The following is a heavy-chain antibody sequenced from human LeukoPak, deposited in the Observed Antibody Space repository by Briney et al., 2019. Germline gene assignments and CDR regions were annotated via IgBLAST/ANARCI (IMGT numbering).Heavy chain of an antibody. J-gene: IGHJ6*02. D-gene: IGHD1-1*01. Sequence: PGGSLRLSCAASGLTFSSHWMHWVRQAPGKGLVWVSRINNDGSSASYVDSVKGRFTISRDNAKNTLFLQMTSLRAEDTAVYYCARRGTGHGMDVWGQGTTVIVSS. CDR1: GLTFSSHW. CDR3: ARRGTGHGMDV. V-gene: IGHV3-74*01. CDR2: INNDGSSA.